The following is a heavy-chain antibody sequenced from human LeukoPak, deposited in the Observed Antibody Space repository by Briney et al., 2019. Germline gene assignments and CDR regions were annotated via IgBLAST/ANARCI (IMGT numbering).Heavy chain of an antibody. Sequence: SQTLSLTCTVSGGSISSGGYYWSWLRQHPGRGLEWIGYIYYSGSTYYNPSLKSRVTISVDTSKNQFSLKLSSVTAADTAVYYCARGTTSLTPFDYWGQGTLVTVSS. V-gene: IGHV4-31*03. CDR3: ARGTTSLTPFDY. CDR1: GGSISSGGYY. D-gene: IGHD1-1*01. J-gene: IGHJ4*02. CDR2: IYYSGST.